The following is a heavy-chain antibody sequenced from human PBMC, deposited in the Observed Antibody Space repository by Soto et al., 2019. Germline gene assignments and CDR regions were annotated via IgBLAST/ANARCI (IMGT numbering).Heavy chain of an antibody. J-gene: IGHJ4*02. D-gene: IGHD3-22*01. Sequence: SETLSLTCAVYGGSFSGYYWRWIRQPPGKGLEWIGEINHSGSTNYNPSLKSRVTISVDTSKNQFSLKLSSVTAADTAVYYCARGVAIDDSSGYGLDYWGQGTLVTVSS. CDR3: ARGVAIDDSSGYGLDY. CDR2: INHSGST. CDR1: GGSFSGYY. V-gene: IGHV4-34*01.